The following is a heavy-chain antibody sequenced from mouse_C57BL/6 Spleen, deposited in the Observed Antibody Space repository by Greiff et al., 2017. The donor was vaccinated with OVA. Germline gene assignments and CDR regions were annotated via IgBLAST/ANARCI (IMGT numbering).Heavy chain of an antibody. V-gene: IGHV2-2*01. CDR2: IWSGGST. J-gene: IGHJ4*01. Sequence: VQLKQSGPGLVQPSQSLSITCTVSGFSLTSYGVHWVRQSPGKGLEWLGVIWSGGSTDYNAAFISRLSISKDNSKSQVFFKMNSLQADDTAIYYCARKEGITTVVGGAMDYWGQGTSVTVSS. CDR1: GFSLTSYG. D-gene: IGHD1-1*01. CDR3: ARKEGITTVVGGAMDY.